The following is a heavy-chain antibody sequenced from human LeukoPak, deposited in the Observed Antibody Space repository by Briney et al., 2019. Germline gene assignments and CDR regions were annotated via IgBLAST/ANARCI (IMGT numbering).Heavy chain of an antibody. V-gene: IGHV1-2*02. CDR1: GYTFTGYY. J-gene: IGHJ4*02. D-gene: IGHD1-26*01. CDR3: ARAGYSGSYIDY. Sequence: GASVKVSCKASGYTFTGYYMHWVRQAPGQGLEWMGWLNPNSGGTNYAQKLQGRVTMTRDTSISTAYMELSRLRSDDTAVYYCARAGYSGSYIDYWGQGTLVTVSS. CDR2: LNPNSGGT.